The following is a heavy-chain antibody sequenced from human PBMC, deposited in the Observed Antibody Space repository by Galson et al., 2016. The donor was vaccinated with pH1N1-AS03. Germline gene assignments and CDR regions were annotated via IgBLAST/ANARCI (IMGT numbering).Heavy chain of an antibody. CDR3: ARSGSGSFYEGDF. D-gene: IGHD3-10*01. Sequence: SVKVSCKASGYTFTNYGISWVRQAPGQGLEYMGWIGTYTIYAQKLQGRVTMTTDISTSTAYMELRSLRSDYTAVYYCARSGSGSFYEGDFWGQGTLVSVSS. CDR2: IGTYT. V-gene: IGHV1-18*01. CDR1: GYTFTNYG. J-gene: IGHJ4*02.